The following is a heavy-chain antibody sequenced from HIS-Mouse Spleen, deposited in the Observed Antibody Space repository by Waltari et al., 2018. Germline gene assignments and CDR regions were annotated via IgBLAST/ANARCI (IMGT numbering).Heavy chain of an antibody. V-gene: IGHV4-39*07. CDR3: AREIPYSSSWYDWYFDL. CDR1: VGSISSSSYY. CDR2: IYYSGST. D-gene: IGHD6-13*01. Sequence: QLQLQESGPGLVKPSETLSLTCTVSVGSISSSSYYWGWIHQPPGKGLEWIGSIYYSGSTYYNPSLQSRVTISVDTSKNQLSLKLSSVTAADPAVYYCAREIPYSSSWYDWYFDLWGRGTLVTVSS. J-gene: IGHJ2*01.